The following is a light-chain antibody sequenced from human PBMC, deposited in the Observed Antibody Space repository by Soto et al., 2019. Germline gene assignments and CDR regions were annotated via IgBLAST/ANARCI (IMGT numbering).Light chain of an antibody. CDR2: KAS. CDR3: QHYNSYSES. CDR1: QTISSW. V-gene: IGKV1-5*03. Sequence: DIQMTQSPSTLSGSVGDRVTITCRASQTISSWLAWYQQKPGKAPKLLIYKASTLKSGVTSRFSDSGSGTEFTLTSSSLQPDYFATYDCQHYNSYSESFGQGTKVELK. J-gene: IGKJ1*01.